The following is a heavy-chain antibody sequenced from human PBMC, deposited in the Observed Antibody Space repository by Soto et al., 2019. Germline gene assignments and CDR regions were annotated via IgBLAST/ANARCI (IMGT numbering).Heavy chain of an antibody. D-gene: IGHD1-1*01. Sequence: QVQLVQSGAEVRKPGASVKVSCEASGYTFTSYDIYWVRQATGQGLEWMGWMNPNTGNSGYAQKFQGRVTMTSDTSISTAHLELSSLRSEDTAVYYCARRAETNGWNGFGAAKYYFAFWGQGTLVTVSS. CDR1: GYTFTSYD. V-gene: IGHV1-8*01. CDR3: ARRAETNGWNGFGAAKYYFAF. J-gene: IGHJ4*02. CDR2: MNPNTGNS.